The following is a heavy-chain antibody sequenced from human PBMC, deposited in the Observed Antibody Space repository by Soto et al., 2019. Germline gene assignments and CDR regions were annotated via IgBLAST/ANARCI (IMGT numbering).Heavy chain of an antibody. CDR3: ARDNNYFDP. V-gene: IGHV1-18*01. CDR2: ISGYNGKT. Sequence: QVQLEQSGAEVKKPGASVKVSCKASGYSLISYSISWVRQAPGQGLEWMGGISGYNGKTNYAQKLQGRITMTTDTSTSTADMELRSLRSDDTAIYYCARDNNYFDPWGQGTLVTVSS. J-gene: IGHJ5*02. CDR1: GYSLISYS.